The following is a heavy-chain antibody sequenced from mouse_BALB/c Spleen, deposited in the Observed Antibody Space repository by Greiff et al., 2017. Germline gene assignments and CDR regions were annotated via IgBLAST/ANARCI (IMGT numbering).Heavy chain of an antibody. CDR2: ISDGGSYT. CDR3: ARAPYYDYDALYAMDY. J-gene: IGHJ4*01. CDR1: GFTFSDYY. Sequence: EVQLVESGGGLVKPGGSLKLSCAASGFTFSDYYMYWVRQTPEQRLEWVATISDGGSYTYYPDSVKGRFTISRDNAKNNLYLQMSSLKSEDTAMYYCARAPYYDYDALYAMDYWGQGTSVTVSS. V-gene: IGHV5-4*02. D-gene: IGHD2-4*01.